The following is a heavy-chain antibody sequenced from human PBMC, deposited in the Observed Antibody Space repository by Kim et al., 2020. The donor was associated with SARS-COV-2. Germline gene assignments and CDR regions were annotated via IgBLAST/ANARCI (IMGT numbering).Heavy chain of an antibody. CDR3: ARRREVFSYPFDY. J-gene: IGHJ4*02. D-gene: IGHD3-10*01. Sequence: GGSLRLSCAASGFTFSSYWMTWVRQPPGEGLEWVANIDKDGTEQNYVGSVKGRFTISRDNAKNSLYLQMNSLRAEDTAVYYCARRREVFSYPFDYWGQGT. V-gene: IGHV3-7*05. CDR1: GFTFSSYW. CDR2: IDKDGTEQ.